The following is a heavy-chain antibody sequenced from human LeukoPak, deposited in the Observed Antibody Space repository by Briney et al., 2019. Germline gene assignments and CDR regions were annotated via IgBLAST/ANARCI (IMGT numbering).Heavy chain of an antibody. J-gene: IGHJ4*02. CDR3: ARATVVTRFDS. CDR2: IYYSGNT. D-gene: IGHD2-21*02. Sequence: TSETLSLTCTVSGVSISSYYSSWIRQPPGKGLEWIGYIYYSGNTNYNPSLNSRVTISVDTSKNQFSLRLTSVTAADTAVYYCARATVVTRFDSWGQGTLLTVSS. V-gene: IGHV4-59*01. CDR1: GVSISSYY.